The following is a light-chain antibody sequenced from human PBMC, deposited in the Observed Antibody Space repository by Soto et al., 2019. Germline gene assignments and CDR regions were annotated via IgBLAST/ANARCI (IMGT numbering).Light chain of an antibody. CDR2: DVS. J-gene: IGLJ2*01. CDR3: NSYTSSSTLV. Sequence: QSALTQPASVSGSPGQSITISCTGTSSDVGGYNYVSWYQQHPGKAPKLMIYDVSNRPRGVSNRFSGYKSGNTASQPISALLAEDEAAYYCNSYTSSSTLVFGGGSEVTVL. V-gene: IGLV2-14*01. CDR1: SSDVGGYNY.